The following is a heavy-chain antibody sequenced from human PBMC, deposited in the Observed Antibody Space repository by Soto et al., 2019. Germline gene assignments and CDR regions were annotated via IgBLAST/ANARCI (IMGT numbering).Heavy chain of an antibody. CDR2: IYGSGTT. J-gene: IGHJ6*02. Sequence: ETLSLTCTVSGGSISTYYWSWIRQPPGKGLEWIGYIYGSGTTYYTPSLKSRLTMSMDRANDHFSLNLTSVTAADTAVYFCARGHYYYGMDVWGQGITVTVSS. V-gene: IGHV4-59*12. CDR3: ARGHYYYGMDV. CDR1: GGSISTYY.